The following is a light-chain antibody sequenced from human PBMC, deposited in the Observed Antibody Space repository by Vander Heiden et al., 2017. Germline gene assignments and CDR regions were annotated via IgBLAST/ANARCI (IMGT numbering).Light chain of an antibody. J-gene: IGKJ4*01. Sequence: DTQMTQSPSSLSASVGDRVTITCQARQDISNYLKWYQQKPGKAPKLLIYDASNLETGVPTRFSGSGSGTDFTFTISSLQPEDIATYYCQQYDNLPAFGGGTKVEIK. CDR1: QDISNY. V-gene: IGKV1-33*01. CDR2: DAS. CDR3: QQYDNLPA.